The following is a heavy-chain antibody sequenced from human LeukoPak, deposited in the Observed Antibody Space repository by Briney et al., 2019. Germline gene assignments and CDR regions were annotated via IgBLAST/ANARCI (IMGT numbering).Heavy chain of an antibody. V-gene: IGHV3-23*01. CDR1: GFTFDGYA. Sequence: PGGSLRLSCAASGFTFDGYAMSWVRQAPGKGLEWVSTITGAGSIYYADSVKGRFTISRDNSKNTLYLQMNSLRAEDTAVYYCAKRRLGAANPGDFDYWGQGTLVTVSS. CDR2: ITGAGSI. J-gene: IGHJ4*02. D-gene: IGHD2-15*01. CDR3: AKRRLGAANPGDFDY.